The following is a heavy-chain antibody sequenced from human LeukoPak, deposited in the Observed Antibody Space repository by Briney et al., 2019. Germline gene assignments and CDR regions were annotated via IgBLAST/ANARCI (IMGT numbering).Heavy chain of an antibody. D-gene: IGHD1-26*01. CDR1: GASMSNYY. CDR2: IHSSGGS. V-gene: IGHV4-4*09. CDR3: ARLGSYHDF. J-gene: IGHJ4*02. Sequence: SETLSLTCTVSGASMSNYYWSWIPQTPEKGLEWMGHIHSSGGSSYYPSLKSRLTLSIDTSRNQLSLKLPSVTAADTTVYFCARLGSYHDFWGQGALVTVSS.